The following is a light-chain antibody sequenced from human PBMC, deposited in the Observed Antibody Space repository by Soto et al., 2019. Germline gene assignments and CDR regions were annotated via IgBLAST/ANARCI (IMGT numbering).Light chain of an antibody. J-gene: IGKJ2*01. Sequence: EIVLTQSPATLSLSPGETATLSCRASQSVRNYFAWYQQKPGQAPRLLIYDASNRATGIPARFSGSGSGTDFTLTNSSLEPEDFAVYYCQQRSNWPPYTFGQGTKLEIK. CDR3: QQRSNWPPYT. CDR2: DAS. V-gene: IGKV3-11*01. CDR1: QSVRNY.